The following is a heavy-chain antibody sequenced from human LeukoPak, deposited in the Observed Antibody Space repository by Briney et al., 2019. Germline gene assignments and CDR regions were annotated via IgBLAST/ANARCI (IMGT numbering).Heavy chain of an antibody. CDR2: IYTSGST. J-gene: IGHJ4*02. CDR3: ARGPYYYDSSGSFDY. D-gene: IGHD3-22*01. Sequence: SETLSLTCTVSGGSISSGDFYWNWIRQPAGKGLEWIGRIYTSGSTNYNPSLQSRVTISVDTSKNQFSLKLTSVTAADTAVYYCARGPYYYDSSGSFDYWGQGTLVTVSS. V-gene: IGHV4-61*02. CDR1: GGSISSGDFY.